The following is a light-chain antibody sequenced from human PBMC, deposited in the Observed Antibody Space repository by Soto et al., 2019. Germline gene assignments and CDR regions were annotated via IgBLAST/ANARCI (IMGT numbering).Light chain of an antibody. CDR2: GAS. V-gene: IGKV1-27*01. Sequence: DIQMTQSPSSLSASVGDRVTITCRTSQGISNYSAWYQQKPGKVPKLLIYGASTLQPGVPSRFSGSGSGADFTLTISSLQPEDVATYYCQKYDGAPRTFGQGTKVEIK. J-gene: IGKJ1*01. CDR1: QGISNY. CDR3: QKYDGAPRT.